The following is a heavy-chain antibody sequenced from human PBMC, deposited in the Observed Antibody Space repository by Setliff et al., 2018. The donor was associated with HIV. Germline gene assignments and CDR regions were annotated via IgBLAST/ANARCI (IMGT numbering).Heavy chain of an antibody. Sequence: ASVKVSCKVSGYTFTGYHMHWVRQAPGQGLEWMGWINPHSGGTKYAQKFQGRVTMTRDTSISAAYMELSRLRSDDTAVYYCARVDCSSTRCYAFDIWGQGTMVTVSS. CDR1: GYTFTGYH. J-gene: IGHJ3*02. CDR2: INPHSGGT. CDR3: ARVDCSSTRCYAFDI. D-gene: IGHD2-2*01. V-gene: IGHV1-2*02.